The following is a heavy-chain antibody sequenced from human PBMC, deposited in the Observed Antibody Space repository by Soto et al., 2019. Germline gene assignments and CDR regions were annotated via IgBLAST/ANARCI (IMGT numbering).Heavy chain of an antibody. D-gene: IGHD1-26*01. V-gene: IGHV1-46*02. CDR3: ARIYSGSRLDY. Sequence: QVQLVQSGAEVKKPESSVKVSCKASGYTFNSYNMQWVRQAPGQGLEWMGVINPSSGSTNYAQKFQGRVIMTRDTSTNTVYMELSTLRSDDTAVYYCARIYSGSRLDYWGQGTLVTVSS. CDR1: GYTFNSYN. CDR2: INPSSGST. J-gene: IGHJ4*02.